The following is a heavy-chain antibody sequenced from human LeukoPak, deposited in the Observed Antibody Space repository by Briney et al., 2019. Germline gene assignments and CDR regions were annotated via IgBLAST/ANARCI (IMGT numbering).Heavy chain of an antibody. CDR1: AGSISSGDYY. V-gene: IGHV4-30-4*01. Sequence: PSETLSLTCTVSAGSISSGDYYWSWIRQPPGKGLEWIGYIYYSGSTYYNPSLKSRVTISVDTSKNQFSLKLSSVTAADTAVYYCARVVRGGYSYGIHDYWGQGTLVTVSS. J-gene: IGHJ4*02. CDR2: IYYSGST. D-gene: IGHD5-18*01. CDR3: ARVVRGGYSYGIHDY.